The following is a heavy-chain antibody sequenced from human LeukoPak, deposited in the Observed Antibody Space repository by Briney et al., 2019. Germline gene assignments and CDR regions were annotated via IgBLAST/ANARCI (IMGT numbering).Heavy chain of an antibody. CDR3: AREGASGSGRGLDY. D-gene: IGHD3-10*01. J-gene: IGHJ4*02. V-gene: IGHV1-3*02. Sequence: ASVKVSCQATGYTFTSYAMHWVRQAPGQRLEWMGWSNAGNGNTKYSQEFQGRVTITRDTSASTAYMELSSLRSEDTAMYYCAREGASGSGRGLDYWGQGTLVTVSS. CDR2: SNAGNGNT. CDR1: GYTFTSYA.